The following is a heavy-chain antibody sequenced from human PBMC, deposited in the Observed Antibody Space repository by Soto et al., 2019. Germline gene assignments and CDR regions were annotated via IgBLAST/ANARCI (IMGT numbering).Heavy chain of an antibody. J-gene: IGHJ3*02. CDR2: ISSISSYI. Sequence: GGSLRLSCSASGFTFSSYSMNWGPQAPGKGLEWVSSISSISSYIYYADSVKGRFTISRDNAKNSLYLQMNSLRAEDTAVYYCARDLPYDPTNAFDIWGQGTMVTVSS. CDR1: GFTFSSYS. D-gene: IGHD5-12*01. V-gene: IGHV3-21*01. CDR3: ARDLPYDPTNAFDI.